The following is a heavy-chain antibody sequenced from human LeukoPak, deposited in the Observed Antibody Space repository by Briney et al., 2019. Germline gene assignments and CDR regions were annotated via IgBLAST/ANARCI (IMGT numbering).Heavy chain of an antibody. D-gene: IGHD2-21*01. CDR3: AKKTCSGGACYSALWFDP. CDR2: ISYDGSNK. J-gene: IGHJ5*02. Sequence: GGSLRLSCAASGFTFNTYAMHWVRQAPGKGLEWVAVISYDGSNKYYAESVKGRFTISRDNSKNTLYLQMKSLRADDTAVYYCAKKTCSGGACYSALWFDPWGQGTLVTVSS. V-gene: IGHV3-30-3*02. CDR1: GFTFNTYA.